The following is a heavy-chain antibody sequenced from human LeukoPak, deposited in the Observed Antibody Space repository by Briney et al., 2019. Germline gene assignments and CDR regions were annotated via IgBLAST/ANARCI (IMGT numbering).Heavy chain of an antibody. Sequence: ASVKVSFKVSGYTLTELSMHWVRQAPGKGLEWMRGFDPEDGETIYAQKFQGRVTMTEDTSTDTAYMELSSLRSEDTAVYYCASTPRQDSSGYYYYWGQGTLVTVSS. CDR1: GYTLTELS. J-gene: IGHJ4*02. CDR3: ASTPRQDSSGYYYY. V-gene: IGHV1-24*01. CDR2: FDPEDGET. D-gene: IGHD3-22*01.